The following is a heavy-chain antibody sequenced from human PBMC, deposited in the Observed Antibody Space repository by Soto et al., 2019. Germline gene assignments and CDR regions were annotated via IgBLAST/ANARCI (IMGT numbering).Heavy chain of an antibody. J-gene: IGHJ6*02. Sequence: EVQLVGSGGGLVQPGRSLRLSCAASGFTFDDYAMHWVRQGPGKGLEWVSGISWNSGSIGYADSVNGRFTISRDNAKNSLYLQMNSLRAEDTALYYCAKATAVAGTYYYYGMDVWGQGTTVTVSS. CDR1: GFTFDDYA. CDR3: AKATAVAGTYYYYGMDV. D-gene: IGHD6-19*01. V-gene: IGHV3-9*01. CDR2: ISWNSGSI.